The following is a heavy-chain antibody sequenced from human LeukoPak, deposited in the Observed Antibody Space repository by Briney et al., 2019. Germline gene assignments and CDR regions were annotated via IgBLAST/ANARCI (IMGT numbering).Heavy chain of an antibody. D-gene: IGHD2-15*01. CDR1: GGSITGYY. J-gene: IGHJ5*01. Sequence: PSETLSLTCTVSGGSITGYYWSWIRQPPGKGLEWVAYISYTGYINYNPSLKSRVTISLDTSKNQFSLKLNSVTAADTAVYFCARAGSSSWYTLAADSWGQGTLVTVSP. CDR2: ISYTGYI. V-gene: IGHV4-59*01. CDR3: ARAGSSSWYTLAADS.